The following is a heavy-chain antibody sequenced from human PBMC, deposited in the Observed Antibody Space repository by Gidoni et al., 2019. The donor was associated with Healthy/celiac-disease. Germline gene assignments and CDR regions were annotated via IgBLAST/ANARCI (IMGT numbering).Heavy chain of an antibody. CDR3: ARAYSSGWYTSFDY. CDR1: GFTFSSYG. CDR2: IWYDGSNK. J-gene: IGHJ4*02. V-gene: IGHV3-33*01. D-gene: IGHD6-19*01. Sequence: QVQLVESGGGVVQPGRSLRLSCAASGFTFSSYGMHWVRQAPGKGLEWVAVIWYDGSNKYYADSVKGRFTISRDNSKNTLYLQMNSLRAEDTAVYYCARAYSSGWYTSFDYWGQGTLVTVSS.